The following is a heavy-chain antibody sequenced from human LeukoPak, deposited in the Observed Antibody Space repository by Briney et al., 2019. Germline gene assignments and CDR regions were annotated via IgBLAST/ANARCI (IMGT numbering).Heavy chain of an antibody. Sequence: GEAPKIFCRSSGYRFTNYWISWVRQIPRKGLEWMGRIDPSESYTNYSPSFQGHVTISADKSISTGYLQWSSLKASDTAMFYCARPSVDGSGSYQLWGQETVVSVS. J-gene: IGHJ4*02. V-gene: IGHV5-10-1*01. D-gene: IGHD3-10*01. CDR3: ARPSVDGSGSYQL. CDR2: IDPSESYT. CDR1: GYRFTNYW.